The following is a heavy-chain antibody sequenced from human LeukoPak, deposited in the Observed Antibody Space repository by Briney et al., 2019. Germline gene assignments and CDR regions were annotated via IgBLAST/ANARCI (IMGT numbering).Heavy chain of an antibody. CDR3: ARDGVTRYFDWLRGNWFDP. Sequence: ASVKVSCKASGYTFTSYGISWVRQAPGQGLEWMGIINPSGGSTSYAQKFQGRVTMTRDMSTSTVYMELSSLRSEDTAVYYCARDGVTRYFDWLRGNWFDPWGQGTLVTVSS. CDR1: GYTFTSYG. J-gene: IGHJ5*02. V-gene: IGHV1-46*01. D-gene: IGHD3-9*01. CDR2: INPSGGST.